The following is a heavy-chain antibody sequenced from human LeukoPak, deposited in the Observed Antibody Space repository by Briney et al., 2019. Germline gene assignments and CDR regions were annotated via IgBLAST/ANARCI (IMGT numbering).Heavy chain of an antibody. D-gene: IGHD3-22*01. CDR2: INWNGGST. Sequence: GGSLRLSCAASGFTFDDYGMSWVRQAPGKGLEWVSGINWNGGSTGYADSVKGRFTISRDNAKNSLYLQMNSLRAEDTALYYCARGYYDSSGPGNWFDPWGQGTLVTVSS. CDR1: GFTFDDYG. V-gene: IGHV3-20*04. J-gene: IGHJ5*02. CDR3: ARGYYDSSGPGNWFDP.